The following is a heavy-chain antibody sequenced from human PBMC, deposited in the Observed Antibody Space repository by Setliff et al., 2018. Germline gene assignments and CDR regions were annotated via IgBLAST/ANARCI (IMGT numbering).Heavy chain of an antibody. CDR1: GFTFSSYE. J-gene: IGHJ6*02. CDR2: ISSSGTTI. D-gene: IGHD4-17*01. CDR3: ARDYGDYARGYYYGMDV. V-gene: IGHV3-48*03. Sequence: RGSLRLSCAASGFTFSSYEMNWVRQAPGKGLEWISYISSSGTTIYYADSVKGRFTISRDNAKNSLYLQMNSLRAEDTAVYYCARDYGDYARGYYYGMDVWGQGTTVTVSS.